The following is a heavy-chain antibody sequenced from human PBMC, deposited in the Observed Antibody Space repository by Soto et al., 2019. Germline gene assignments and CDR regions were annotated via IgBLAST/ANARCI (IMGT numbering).Heavy chain of an antibody. V-gene: IGHV4-59*08. CDR2: MGYNGFT. CDR1: GGPMNNYY. D-gene: IGHD3-10*01. J-gene: IGHJ6*02. Sequence: QVQLQESGPGLVKPSETLSLTCTISGGPMNNYYCSWFRQPRGQGLEWIGYMGYNGFTRYNPSLRSRDAISLDNAKNQFSLNLSSVTAADTALYYCARQGFGELHGLVDVWGQGITVTVSS. CDR3: ARQGFGELHGLVDV.